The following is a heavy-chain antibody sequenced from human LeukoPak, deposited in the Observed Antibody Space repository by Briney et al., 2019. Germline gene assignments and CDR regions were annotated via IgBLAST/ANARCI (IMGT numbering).Heavy chain of an antibody. CDR2: IYPGDSDT. D-gene: IGHD2-2*01. CDR1: GYSLTSYW. J-gene: IGHJ3*02. CDR3: ARLRSSTSWKEAFDI. V-gene: IGHV5-51*01. Sequence: GESLKISCKGSGYSLTSYWIGWVRQMPGKGLGWMGIIYPGDSDTRYSPSFQGQVTISADKSISTAYLQWSSLKAPDTAMYYCARLRSSTSWKEAFDIWGQGTMVTVSS.